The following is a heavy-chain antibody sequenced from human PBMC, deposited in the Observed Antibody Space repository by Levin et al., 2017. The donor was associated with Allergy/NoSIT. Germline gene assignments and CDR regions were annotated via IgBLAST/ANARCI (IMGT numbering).Heavy chain of an antibody. V-gene: IGHV3-48*02. CDR3: ARGSVVIPWGYFDL. Sequence: GESLKISCAASGFTFSSYSMSWVRQAPGKGLEWVSYISSSSGTIKYADSVKGRFTISRDNAENSLNLQINNLRDEDTAVYYCARGSVVIPWGYFDLWGRGTLVTVSS. CDR1: GFTFSSYS. J-gene: IGHJ2*01. D-gene: IGHD3-22*01. CDR2: ISSSSGTI.